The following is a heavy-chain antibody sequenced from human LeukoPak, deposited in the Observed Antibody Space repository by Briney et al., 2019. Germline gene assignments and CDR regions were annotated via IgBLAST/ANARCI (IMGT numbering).Heavy chain of an antibody. J-gene: IGHJ4*02. CDR3: ATAPGYNADY. V-gene: IGHV3-30*03. CDR1: GFTFSGYA. CDR2: ISYDGSNK. Sequence: GRSLRLSCAASGFTFSGYAMHWVRQAPGKGLEWVAVISYDGSNKLSADSVKGRFTISRDNSKNTLYLQMNSLRAEDTAVYYCATAPGYNADYWGQGTLVTVSS. D-gene: IGHD5-24*01.